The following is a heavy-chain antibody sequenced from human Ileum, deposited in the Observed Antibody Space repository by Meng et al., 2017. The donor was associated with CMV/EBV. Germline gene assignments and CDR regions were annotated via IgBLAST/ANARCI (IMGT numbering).Heavy chain of an antibody. D-gene: IGHD2-8*01. J-gene: IGHJ4*02. Sequence: GESLKLSCAASGFSFSSYSMHWVRQAPGPGLEWVSSISGSSSHIYFSDSLKGRFTVSRDNAKNSLYLQMDSLRPDDTAVYYCARIGLKGHFDYWGQGSLVTVSS. CDR1: GFSFSSYS. CDR3: ARIGLKGHFDY. V-gene: IGHV3-21*01. CDR2: ISGSSSHI.